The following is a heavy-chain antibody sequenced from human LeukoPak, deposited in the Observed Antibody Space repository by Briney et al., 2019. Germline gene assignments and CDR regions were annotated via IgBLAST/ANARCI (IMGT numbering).Heavy chain of an antibody. V-gene: IGHV3-30-3*01. CDR1: GFTFSSYA. Sequence: PGGSLRLSCAASGFTFSSYAMHWVRQAPGKGLEWVAVISYDGSNKYYADSVKGRFTISRGNSKNTLYLQMNSLRAEDTAVYYCARDPSFDDFGSGKFDPWGQGTLVTVSS. J-gene: IGHJ5*02. CDR3: ARDPSFDDFGSGKFDP. CDR2: ISYDGSNK. D-gene: IGHD3/OR15-3a*01.